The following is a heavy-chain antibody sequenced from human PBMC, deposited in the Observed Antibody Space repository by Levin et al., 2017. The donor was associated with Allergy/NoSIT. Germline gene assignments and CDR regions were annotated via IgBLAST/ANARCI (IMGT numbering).Heavy chain of an antibody. CDR3: AKDGAI. CDR2: ISAGGDNT. J-gene: IGHJ4*02. V-gene: IGHV3-23*01. CDR1: GFTFGDYA. Sequence: GGSLRLSCAASGFTFGDYAMNWVRQAPGRGLEWVLGISAGGDNTDFADSAKGRFIISRDNSKNTLSLQMNSLRVEDTAIYYCAKDGAIWGPGTLVTVSS. D-gene: IGHD3-16*01.